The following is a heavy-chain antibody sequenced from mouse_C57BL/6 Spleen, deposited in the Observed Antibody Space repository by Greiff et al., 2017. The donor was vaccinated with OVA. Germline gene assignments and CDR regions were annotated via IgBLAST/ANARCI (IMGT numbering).Heavy chain of an antibody. D-gene: IGHD1-1*01. CDR2: INPGSGGT. CDR3: ANYYGSSPLAY. J-gene: IGHJ3*01. Sequence: QVQLQQSGAELVRPGTSVKVSCKASGYAFTNYLIEWVKQRPGQGLEWIGVINPGSGGTNYNEKFKGKATLTADKSSSTAYMQLSSLTSEDSAVYFCANYYGSSPLAYWGQGTLVTVSA. V-gene: IGHV1-54*01. CDR1: GYAFTNYL.